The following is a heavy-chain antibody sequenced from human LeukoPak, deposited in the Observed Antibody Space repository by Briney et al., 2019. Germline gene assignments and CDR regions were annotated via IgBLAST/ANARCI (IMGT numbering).Heavy chain of an antibody. J-gene: IGHJ4*02. CDR2: ISAYNGNA. CDR1: GYTFTSYG. CDR3: ARDHSGYFVY. D-gene: IGHD1-26*01. V-gene: IGHV1-18*01. Sequence: ASVKVSCKASGYTFTSYGISWVRHAPGQGLEWMGWISAYNGNANYAQKLQGRVTMTTDTSTSTAYMELRRLRSDDTAVYYCARDHSGYFVYWGQGTPGTVSS.